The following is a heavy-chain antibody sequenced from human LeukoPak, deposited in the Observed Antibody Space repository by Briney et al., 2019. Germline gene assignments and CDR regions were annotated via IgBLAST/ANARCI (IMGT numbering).Heavy chain of an antibody. V-gene: IGHV4-39*01. CDR3: ARRRYYDSSGYLD. J-gene: IGHJ1*01. Sequence: PSETLSLTCTVSGDSIRSSSYYWDWIRQPPGKGLEWIGTIYYSGRTYYNPSLKSRVTIFIDTSKNQFSLKLTSVTAADTAVYYCARRRYYDSSGYLDWGQGTLLTVSS. D-gene: IGHD3-22*01. CDR2: IYYSGRT. CDR1: GDSIRSSSYY.